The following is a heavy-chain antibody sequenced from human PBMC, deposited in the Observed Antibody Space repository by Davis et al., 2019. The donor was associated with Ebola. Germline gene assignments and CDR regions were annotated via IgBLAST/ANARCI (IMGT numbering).Heavy chain of an antibody. J-gene: IGHJ4*02. CDR3: AVIGGHSGLLPDF. V-gene: IGHV1-8*02. Sequence: ASVKVSCKTSGYDFSIYDINWVRQTTGQGLEWMGWMNPTSGDTGKAQKFQGRLTMSRDTSLNTAYLELSSLTFEDTATYFCAVIGGHSGLLPDFWGQGTLVTVSA. CDR2: MNPTSGDT. CDR1: GYDFSIYD. D-gene: IGHD6-19*01.